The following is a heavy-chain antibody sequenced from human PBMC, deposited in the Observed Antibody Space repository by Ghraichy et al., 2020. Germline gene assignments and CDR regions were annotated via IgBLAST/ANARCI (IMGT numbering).Heavy chain of an antibody. D-gene: IGHD5-12*01. CDR1: GYTFTSYG. CDR3: ARPTAEGVATHDYWYFDL. CDR2: ISAYNGNT. V-gene: IGHV1-18*01. J-gene: IGHJ2*01. Sequence: ASVKVSCKASGYTFTSYGISWVRQAPGQGLEWMGWISAYNGNTNYAQKLQGRVTMTTDTSTSTAYMELRSLRSDDTAVYYCARPTAEGVATHDYWYFDLWGRGTLVTVSS.